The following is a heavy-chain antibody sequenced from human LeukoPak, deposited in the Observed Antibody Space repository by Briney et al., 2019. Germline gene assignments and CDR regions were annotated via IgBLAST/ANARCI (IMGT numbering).Heavy chain of an antibody. CDR2: MNPNSGNT. Sequence: GASVKVSCKASGYTFTSYDINRVRQATGQGLEWMGWMNPNSGNTGYAQKFQGRVTMTRNTSISTAYMELSSLRSEDTAVYYCARGSYYGSGFLFDYWGQGTLVTVSS. CDR1: GYTFTSYD. CDR3: ARGSYYGSGFLFDY. J-gene: IGHJ4*02. V-gene: IGHV1-8*01. D-gene: IGHD3-10*01.